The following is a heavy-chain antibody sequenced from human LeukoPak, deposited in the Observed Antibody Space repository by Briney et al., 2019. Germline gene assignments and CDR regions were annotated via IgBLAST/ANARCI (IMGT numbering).Heavy chain of an antibody. D-gene: IGHD2-21*01. CDR2: VSKSGGST. J-gene: IGHJ4*02. CDR3: ARGASIPDY. CDR1: GFTVRNNY. V-gene: IGHV3-23*01. Sequence: GGSLRLSCAASGFTVRNNYMSWVRQAPGKGLEWVSSVSKSGGSTFYADSVKGRFTISRDDSNNTLYLQMNSLRVEDTAIYYCARGASIPDYWGQGTLVTVSS.